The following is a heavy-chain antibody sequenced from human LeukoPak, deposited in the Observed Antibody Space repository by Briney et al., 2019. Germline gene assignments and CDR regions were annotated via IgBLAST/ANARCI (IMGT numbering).Heavy chain of an antibody. Sequence: SETLSLTCTVSGGSMNTYYWSWIRQPAGKGLEWIGRIHISGNTNYNPSLKSRVTMSIDTFQNQFSLTLNSVTAADTAVYYCARIIAAAENWFDPWGRGTLVTVSS. D-gene: IGHD6-13*01. CDR1: GGSMNTYY. CDR3: ARIIAAAENWFDP. CDR2: IHISGNT. V-gene: IGHV4-4*07. J-gene: IGHJ5*02.